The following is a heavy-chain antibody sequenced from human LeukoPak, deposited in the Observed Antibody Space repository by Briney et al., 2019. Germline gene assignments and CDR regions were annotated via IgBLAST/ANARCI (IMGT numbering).Heavy chain of an antibody. CDR3: ARLLSGQLWWYYFDY. V-gene: IGHV4-34*01. J-gene: IGHJ4*02. CDR2: INHSGST. Sequence: SETLSLTCAAYGGSFSGYYWSWIRQPPGKGLEWIGEINHSGSTNYNPSLKSRVTISVDTSKNQFSLKLSSVTAADTAVYYCARLLSGQLWWYYFDYWGQGTLVTVSS. CDR1: GGSFSGYY. D-gene: IGHD5-18*01.